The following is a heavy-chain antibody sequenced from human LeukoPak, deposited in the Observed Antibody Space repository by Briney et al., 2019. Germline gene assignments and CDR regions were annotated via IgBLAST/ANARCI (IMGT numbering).Heavy chain of an antibody. CDR3: AREGAGRVVVIGVDAFDI. CDR2: INPNSGGT. Sequence: GASVKVSCKASGYTFTGYYMHWVRQASGQGLEWMGWINPNSGGTNYAQKFQGRVTMTRDTSISTAYMELSRLRSDDTAVYYCAREGAGRVVVIGVDAFDIWGQGTMVTVSS. V-gene: IGHV1-2*02. CDR1: GYTFTGYY. D-gene: IGHD3-22*01. J-gene: IGHJ3*02.